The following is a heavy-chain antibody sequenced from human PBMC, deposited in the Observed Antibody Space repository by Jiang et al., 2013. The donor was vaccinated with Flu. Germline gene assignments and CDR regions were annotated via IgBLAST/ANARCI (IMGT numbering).Heavy chain of an antibody. J-gene: IGHJ6*02. D-gene: IGHD6-13*01. CDR2: MNPNSGNT. CDR1: GYTFTSYD. CDR3: ARGSSSSWYSYYYYYGMDV. V-gene: IGHV1-8*01. Sequence: SVKVSCKASGYTFTSYDINWVRQATGQGLEWMGWMNPNSGNTGYAQKFQGRVTMTRNTSISTAYMELSSLRSEDTAVYYCARGSSSSWYSYYYYYGMDVWGQGTTVTVSS.